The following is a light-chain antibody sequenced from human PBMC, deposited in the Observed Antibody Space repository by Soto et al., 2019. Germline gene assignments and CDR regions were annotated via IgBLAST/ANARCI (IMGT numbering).Light chain of an antibody. Sequence: DIQMTQSPSSVSASVGDSVTITCRASQGISSCLAWYQQKPWKAHKLLIYAASSLQSGVPSRFTGSGSRTDFTLTISSLQPEDFATYYGQQANSFPYTFRRKTKLEIK. CDR2: AAS. J-gene: IGKJ2*01. CDR1: QGISSC. V-gene: IGKV1-12*01. CDR3: QQANSFPYT.